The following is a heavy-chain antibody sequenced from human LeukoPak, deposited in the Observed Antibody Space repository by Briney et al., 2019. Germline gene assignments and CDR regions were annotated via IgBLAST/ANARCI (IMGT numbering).Heavy chain of an antibody. J-gene: IGHJ4*02. CDR2: INPNSGGT. Sequence: ASVKVSCKASGYTFTGYYMHWVRQAPGQGLEWMGWINPNSGGTNYAQKFQGRVTMTRDTSISTAYMELSRLRPDDTAVYYCATLGIAARRGDYWGQGTLVTVSS. CDR3: ATLGIAARRGDY. V-gene: IGHV1-2*02. CDR1: GYTFTGYY. D-gene: IGHD6-6*01.